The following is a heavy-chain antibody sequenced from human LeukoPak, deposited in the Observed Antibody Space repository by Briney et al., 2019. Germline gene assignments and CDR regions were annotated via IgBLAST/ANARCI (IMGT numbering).Heavy chain of an antibody. CDR2: IYSTGST. V-gene: IGHV4-4*07. D-gene: IGHD6-13*01. CDR1: SDSISSFY. J-gene: IGHJ4*02. Sequence: SETLSLTCTVSSDSISSFYWTWIRQPAGMGLEWIGRIYSTGSTNYNPSLKSRVTMSVDTSKNQFSLWLRSVTAADTAVYYCARQIASAGTAGFDFWGQGALVTVSS. CDR3: ARQIASAGTAGFDF.